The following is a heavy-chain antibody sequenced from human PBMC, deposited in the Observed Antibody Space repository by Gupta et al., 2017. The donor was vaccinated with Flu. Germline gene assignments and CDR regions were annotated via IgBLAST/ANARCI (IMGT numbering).Heavy chain of an antibody. V-gene: IGHV1-18*01. CDR3: ARDKLLWFGELLSELFY. CDR2: ISAYNGNT. Sequence: QVHLVQSGAEVKKPGGSVRVSCMAAGYTFPSHVFSWVRQAPGQGLEWMGWISAYNGNTNYAQKLQGRVTMTTDTSTSTAYMELRSLRSDDTAVYYCARDKLLWFGELLSELFYWGQGTLVTVSS. D-gene: IGHD3-10*01. CDR1: GYTFPSHV. J-gene: IGHJ4*02.